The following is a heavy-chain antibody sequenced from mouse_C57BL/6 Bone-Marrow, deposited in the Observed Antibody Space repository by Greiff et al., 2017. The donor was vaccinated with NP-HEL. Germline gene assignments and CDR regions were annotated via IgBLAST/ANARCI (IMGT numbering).Heavy chain of an antibody. J-gene: IGHJ2*01. Sequence: VKLQESGAELARPGASVKLSCKASGYTFTSYGISWVKQRTGQGLEWIGEIYPRSGNTYYNEKFKGKATLTADKSSSTAYMELRSLTSEDSAVYFCARFYYGNSDYWGQGTTLTVSS. CDR1: GYTFTSYG. CDR3: ARFYYGNSDY. D-gene: IGHD2-1*01. V-gene: IGHV1-81*01. CDR2: IYPRSGNT.